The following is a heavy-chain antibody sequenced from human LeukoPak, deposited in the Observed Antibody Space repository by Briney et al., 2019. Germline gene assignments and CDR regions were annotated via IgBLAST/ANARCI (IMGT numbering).Heavy chain of an antibody. CDR3: ARGGGLSPTTLLGY. V-gene: IGHV1-2*02. J-gene: IGHJ4*02. D-gene: IGHD3-16*01. CDR2: INPNSGGT. CDR1: GYTFTGCY. Sequence: GASVKVSCKASGYTFTGCYMHWVRQAPGQGLEWMGWINPNSGGTNYAQKFQGRVTMTRDTSINTAFMELSRLTSDDTAVYYCARGGGLSPTTLLGYWGQGTLVTVSS.